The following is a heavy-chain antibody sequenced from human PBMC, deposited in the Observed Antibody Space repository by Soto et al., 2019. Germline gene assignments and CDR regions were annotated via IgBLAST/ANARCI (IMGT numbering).Heavy chain of an antibody. V-gene: IGHV3-23*01. CDR3: AKEPIAAKVGYYYYYGMDV. CDR1: GFTFSSYA. CDR2: ISGSGGST. Sequence: GGSLRLSYAASGFTFSSYAMSWVRQAPGKGLEWVSAISGSGGSTYYADSVKGRFTISRDNSKNTLYLQMNSLRAEDTAVYYCAKEPIAAKVGYYYYYGMDVWGQGTTVTVSS. D-gene: IGHD6-13*01. J-gene: IGHJ6*02.